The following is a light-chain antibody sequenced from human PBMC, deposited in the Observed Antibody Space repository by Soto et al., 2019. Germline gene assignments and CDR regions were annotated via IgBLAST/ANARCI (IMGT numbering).Light chain of an antibody. CDR1: SSDVGGYNY. Sequence: QSVLTQPASVSGSPGQAITISCTGTSSDVGGYNYVSWYQQHPGKAPKLMIYEVSNRPSGVSDRFSGSKSGNTASLTISGLQAEDEDVYYCTSYTSSSTPVFGTGTKVTVL. V-gene: IGLV2-14*01. CDR2: EVS. J-gene: IGLJ1*01. CDR3: TSYTSSSTPV.